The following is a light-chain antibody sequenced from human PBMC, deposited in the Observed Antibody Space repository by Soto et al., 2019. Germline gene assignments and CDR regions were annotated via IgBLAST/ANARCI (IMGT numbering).Light chain of an antibody. CDR2: GAS. J-gene: IGKJ1*01. CDR3: QQYGSSPPT. CDR1: QSVSSNY. Sequence: EIVLTQSPGTLSLSPGERATLSCRASQSVSSNYLAWYRRKPGQAPRLLIYGASNRATDIPGRCSGSGSGTDFTLTIHRLEPEDFAVYYCQQYGSSPPTFGPGTRVEIK. V-gene: IGKV3-20*01.